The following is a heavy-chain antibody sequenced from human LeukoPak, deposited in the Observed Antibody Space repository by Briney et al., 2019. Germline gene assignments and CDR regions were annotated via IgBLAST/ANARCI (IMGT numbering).Heavy chain of an antibody. CDR3: ARSNYGSGSYYKDY. Sequence: GGSLRLSCATSGFAFSDYYMSWIRQAPGKGLEWVSFISTSGSTKYYADSAKGRFTISRDNAKNSLYLQMNSLRAEDTAVYYCARSNYGSGSYYKDYWGQGTLVTVSS. J-gene: IGHJ4*02. D-gene: IGHD3-10*01. CDR1: GFAFSDYY. V-gene: IGHV3-11*01. CDR2: ISTSGSTK.